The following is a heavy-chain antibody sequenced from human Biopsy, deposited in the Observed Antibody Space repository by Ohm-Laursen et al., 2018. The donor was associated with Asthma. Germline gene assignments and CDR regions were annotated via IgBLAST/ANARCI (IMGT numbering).Heavy chain of an antibody. V-gene: IGHV4-61*01. Sequence: GTLSLTCSVSGGSVSSDKYYWSWIRQPPGKGLEWIAYIFYSGATNYNPALKSRVAQSIDTSKGQFSLRLNSLGAADTAVYYCARGTIVAGIDYWGRGTLVTVSS. CDR1: GGSVSSDKYY. D-gene: IGHD5-12*01. J-gene: IGHJ4*02. CDR3: ARGTIVAGIDY. CDR2: IFYSGAT.